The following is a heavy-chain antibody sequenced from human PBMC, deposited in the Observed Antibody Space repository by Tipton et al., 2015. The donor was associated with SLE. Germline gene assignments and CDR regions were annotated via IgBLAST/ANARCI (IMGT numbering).Heavy chain of an antibody. CDR2: IFDSGST. V-gene: IGHV4-39*07. Sequence: TLSLTCTVSGGSISNSGAYLWSWIRQPPGKGLEWIGNIFDSGSTYYNPSFRSRVNISVDTSKNQFSLRLTSVTAADTAVYYCARLPPLFGDYSKYFDPWGQGTLVTVSS. D-gene: IGHD4-17*01. CDR1: GGSISNSGAY. J-gene: IGHJ5*02. CDR3: ARLPPLFGDYSKYFDP.